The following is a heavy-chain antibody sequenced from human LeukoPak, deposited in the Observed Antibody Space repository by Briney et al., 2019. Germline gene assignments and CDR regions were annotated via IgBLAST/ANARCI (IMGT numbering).Heavy chain of an antibody. CDR3: ARGQSGTPHYYYGMDV. CDR2: IYSGGST. V-gene: IGHV3-53*01. Sequence: GGSLRLSCAASGFTVSSNYMSWVRKSPGKGLEWVSIIYSGGSTYYADSVKGRFTVSRDNSKNTLSLQMNSLRAEDTAVYYCARGQSGTPHYYYGMDVWGQGTTVTVSS. CDR1: GFTVSSNY. J-gene: IGHJ6*02. D-gene: IGHD3-10*01.